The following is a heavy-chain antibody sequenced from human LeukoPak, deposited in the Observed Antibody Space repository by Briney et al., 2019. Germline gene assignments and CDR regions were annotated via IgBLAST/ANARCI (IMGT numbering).Heavy chain of an antibody. J-gene: IGHJ4*02. D-gene: IGHD3-22*01. Sequence: PSETLSLTCTVAGGSIRSSYWSWIRQPPGRGLEWVGYIYNTGSTDYNPSLKSRVTISVDTSKNQFSLKLSSVTAADTAVYFCARHRDIGVYYQFDFWGQGTLVTVSS. CDR1: GGSIRSSY. CDR2: IYNTGST. V-gene: IGHV4-59*08. CDR3: ARHRDIGVYYQFDF.